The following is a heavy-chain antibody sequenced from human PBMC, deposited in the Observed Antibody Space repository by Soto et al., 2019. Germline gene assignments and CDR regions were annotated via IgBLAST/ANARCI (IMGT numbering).Heavy chain of an antibody. CDR3: AKDQKRQLVWGLFDY. Sequence: GGSLRLSCAASGFTFSSYAMSWVRQAPGKGLEWVSAISGSGGSTYYADSVKGRFTISRDNSKNTLYLQMNSLRAEDPAVYYCAKDQKRQLVWGLFDYWGQGTLVTVSS. D-gene: IGHD6-13*01. CDR1: GFTFSSYA. V-gene: IGHV3-23*01. CDR2: ISGSGGST. J-gene: IGHJ4*02.